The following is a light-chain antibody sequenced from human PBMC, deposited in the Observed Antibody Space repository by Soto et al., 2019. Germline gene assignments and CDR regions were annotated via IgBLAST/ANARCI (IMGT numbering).Light chain of an antibody. CDR3: QQYDNWPPLT. CDR2: GAS. Sequence: EIVMTQSPVTLSLSPGERATLSCRASQSVRRNLAWYQQKPGQAPRLLISGASTRATGIPARFSGSGSGTEFTLTISSLQSEDFAVYYCQQYDNWPPLTFGGGTKVEIK. V-gene: IGKV3-15*01. J-gene: IGKJ4*01. CDR1: QSVRRN.